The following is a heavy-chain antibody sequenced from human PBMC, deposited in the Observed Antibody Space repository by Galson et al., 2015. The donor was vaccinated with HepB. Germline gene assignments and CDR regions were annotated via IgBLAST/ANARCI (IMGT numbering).Heavy chain of an antibody. Sequence: VKVSCKASGGTFSSYAISWVRQAPGQGLEWMGGIIPIFGTANYAQKFQGRVTITADESTSTAYMELSSLRSEDTAVYYCARLGEPVVAAPMKTYYYGMDVWGQGTTVTVSS. CDR3: ARLGEPVVAAPMKTYYYGMDV. D-gene: IGHD2-15*01. V-gene: IGHV1-69*01. CDR2: IIPIFGTA. CDR1: GGTFSSYA. J-gene: IGHJ6*02.